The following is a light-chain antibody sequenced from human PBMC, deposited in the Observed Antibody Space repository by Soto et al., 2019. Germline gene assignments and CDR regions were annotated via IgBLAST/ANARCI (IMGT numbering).Light chain of an antibody. Sequence: EIVMTQSPATLSVSPGERATLSCRASQSVSSNLAWYQQKPGQAPRLLIYGASTRATGIPARFSGSGSGTEFTLTISSLQSEDFAVYYCQQYNNWRTFGQVPKVEIK. CDR2: GAS. CDR3: QQYNNWRT. V-gene: IGKV3-15*01. J-gene: IGKJ1*01. CDR1: QSVSSN.